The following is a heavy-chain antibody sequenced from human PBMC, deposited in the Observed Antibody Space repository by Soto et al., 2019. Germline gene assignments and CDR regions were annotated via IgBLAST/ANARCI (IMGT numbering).Heavy chain of an antibody. V-gene: IGHV3-30*03. CDR1: GFTFSSYG. D-gene: IGHD5-18*01. Sequence: GGSLRLSCAASGFTFSSYGMHWVRQAPGKGLEWVAVISYDGSNTYYADSVKGRFTISRDNSKNTLYLQMNSLRAEDTAVYYCARGYSYHFDYWGQGTLVTVSS. J-gene: IGHJ4*02. CDR3: ARGYSYHFDY. CDR2: ISYDGSNT.